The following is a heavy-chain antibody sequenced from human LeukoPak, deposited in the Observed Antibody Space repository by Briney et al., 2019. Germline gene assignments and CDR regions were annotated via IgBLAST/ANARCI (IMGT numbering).Heavy chain of an antibody. CDR1: GFTFSSYS. V-gene: IGHV3-21*01. Sequence: GGSLRLSCAASGFTFSSYSMNWVRQAPGKGLEWVSSISSSSSYIYYADSVKGRFTISRDNAKNSLYLQMNSLRAEDTAVYYCARDRGYSYGYAIVWGQGTLVTVSS. CDR2: ISSSSSYI. J-gene: IGHJ4*02. CDR3: ARDRGYSYGYAIV. D-gene: IGHD5-18*01.